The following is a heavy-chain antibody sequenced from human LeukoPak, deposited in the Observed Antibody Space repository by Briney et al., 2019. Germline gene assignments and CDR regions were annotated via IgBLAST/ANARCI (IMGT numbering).Heavy chain of an antibody. J-gene: IGHJ3*02. Sequence: ASVKVSCKASGYTFTTFYIHWVRQAPGHGLEWMGIINPNAGNTNYAQKFQGRVTMTRDTSTSTVYMELSSLRSEDTAVYYCARDHLWGSGDAFDIWGQGTMVTVSS. V-gene: IGHV1-46*01. CDR3: ARDHLWGSGDAFDI. D-gene: IGHD3-16*01. CDR1: GYTFTTFY. CDR2: INPNAGNT.